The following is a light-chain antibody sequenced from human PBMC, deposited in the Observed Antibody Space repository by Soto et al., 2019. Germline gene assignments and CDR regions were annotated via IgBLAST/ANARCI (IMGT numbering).Light chain of an antibody. CDR1: RTIDTY. CDR2: GAS. Sequence: DIVMTQSPAFVSASLGERVTLSCRASRTIDTYLAWFQHRLGQPPRLLIFGASVRAPGVPPRFSGGGSGTEFTLTISSLRSEDFAVYFCQQYDDWPPGTFGGGTTVEI. CDR3: QQYDDWPPGT. V-gene: IGKV3-15*01. J-gene: IGKJ4*01.